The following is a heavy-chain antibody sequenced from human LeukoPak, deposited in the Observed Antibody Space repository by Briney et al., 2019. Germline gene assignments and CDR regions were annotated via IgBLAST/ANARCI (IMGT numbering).Heavy chain of an antibody. Sequence: PGRSLRLSCAASGFTFSSYGMHWVRQAPGKGLEWVAVTSYDGSNKYYADSVKGRFTISRDNSKNTLYLQMNSLRAEDTAVYYCARALKDAEDDAFDIWGQGTMVTVSS. CDR1: GFTFSSYG. CDR2: TSYDGSNK. J-gene: IGHJ3*02. V-gene: IGHV3-30*03. CDR3: ARALKDAEDDAFDI.